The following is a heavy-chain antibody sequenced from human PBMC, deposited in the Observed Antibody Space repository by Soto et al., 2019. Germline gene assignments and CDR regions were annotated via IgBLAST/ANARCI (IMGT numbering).Heavy chain of an antibody. CDR2: IIPILDIT. J-gene: IGHJ4*02. D-gene: IGHD1-7*01. CDR3: ARPTSTGTTSGYDVDY. V-gene: IGHV1-69*02. CDR1: GGTFSSYP. Sequence: QVQLVQSGAEVKKPGSSVKVSCKASGGTFSSYPISWVRQAPGQGLEWMGRIIPILDITDYAQRFQGRVTITADKSTSTAYMELSSMSSDDTAVYYCARPTSTGTTSGYDVDYWGQGTVVTVSS.